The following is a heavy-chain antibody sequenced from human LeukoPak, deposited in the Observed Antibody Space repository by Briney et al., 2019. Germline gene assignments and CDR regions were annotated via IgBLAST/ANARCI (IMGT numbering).Heavy chain of an antibody. V-gene: IGHV4-61*02. CDR3: ARDTSDYSGSYFDY. CDR1: GGSISSGSYY. Sequence: PSETLSLTCTVSGGSISSGSYYWSRIRQPAGKGLEWIGRIYTSGSTNYNPSPKSRVTISVDTSKNQFSLKLSSVTAADTAVYYCARDTSDYSGSYFDYWGQGTLVTVSS. J-gene: IGHJ4*02. D-gene: IGHD1-26*01. CDR2: IYTSGST.